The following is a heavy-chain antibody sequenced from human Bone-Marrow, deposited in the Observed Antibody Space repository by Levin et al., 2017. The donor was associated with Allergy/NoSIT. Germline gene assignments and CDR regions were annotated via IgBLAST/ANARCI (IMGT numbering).Heavy chain of an antibody. CDR2: IKQDGSAK. J-gene: IGHJ4*02. CDR1: GFTFSSYW. Sequence: GGSLRLSCAASGFTFSSYWMSWVRQAPGKGLEWVANIKQDGSAKYYVDSVKGRFTISRDNAKNSLYLQMNSLRAEDTAVYYCAGDNWSSGQWHWGQGTLVTVSS. CDR3: AGDNWSSGQWH. V-gene: IGHV3-7*01. D-gene: IGHD1-20*01.